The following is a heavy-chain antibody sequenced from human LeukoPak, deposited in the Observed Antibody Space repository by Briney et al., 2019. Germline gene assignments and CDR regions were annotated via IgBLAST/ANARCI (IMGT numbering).Heavy chain of an antibody. CDR1: GFTFNSYA. Sequence: QSGGSLRLSCVASGFTFNSYALSWVRQAPGKGLEWVSAISGSGDDTYYADSVKGRFTISRDNSKTTLYMQMNSLRAEDTAVYYCARGGLYSGSPYFDYWGQGTLVSVSS. CDR2: ISGSGDDT. J-gene: IGHJ4*02. CDR3: ARGGLYSGSPYFDY. D-gene: IGHD1-26*01. V-gene: IGHV3-23*01.